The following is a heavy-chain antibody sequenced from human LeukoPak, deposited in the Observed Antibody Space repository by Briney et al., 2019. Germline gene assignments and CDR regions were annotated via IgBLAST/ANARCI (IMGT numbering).Heavy chain of an antibody. Sequence: PSETLSLTCTVSGDSINNYYWSWIRQPPGKGLEWIGYVYYSGSTSGSTNYNPSLRSRVTISVDTSKNQFSLKLNSVTAADTAVYYCAREQLWLLGFDYWGQGTLVTVSS. CDR3: AREQLWLLGFDY. D-gene: IGHD5-18*01. J-gene: IGHJ4*02. CDR2: VYYSGSTSGST. CDR1: GDSINNYY. V-gene: IGHV4-59*01.